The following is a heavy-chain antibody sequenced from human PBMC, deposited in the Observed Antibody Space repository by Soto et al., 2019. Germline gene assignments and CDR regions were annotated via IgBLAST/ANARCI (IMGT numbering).Heavy chain of an antibody. V-gene: IGHV1-3*01. D-gene: IGHD2-15*01. CDR3: ARMIVVVVAATYDCFDP. J-gene: IGHJ5*02. CDR1: GYTFTSYA. CDR2: INAGNGNK. Sequence: QVQLVQSGAEVKKPGASVKVSCKASGYTFTSYAMHWVRQAPGQRLEWMGWINAGNGNKKYSQKFQGRVTITRDTSESTAYMELSSLRSEDTALYYCARMIVVVVAATYDCFDPWGQGTLVTVSS.